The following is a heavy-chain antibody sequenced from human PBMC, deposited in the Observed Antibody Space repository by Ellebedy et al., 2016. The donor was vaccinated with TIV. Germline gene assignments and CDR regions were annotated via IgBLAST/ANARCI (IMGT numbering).Heavy chain of an antibody. D-gene: IGHD3-10*01. Sequence: GESLKISCVASGFTLSDYAMNWLRQAPGKGLEWVSSIRSSTSYRYYADSVEGRFTLSRDSAKNSLYLQMNSLRADDTAVYYCARDRKAERGVTFDSWGQGTLVIVSS. CDR2: IRSSTSYR. J-gene: IGHJ4*02. CDR3: ARDRKAERGVTFDS. V-gene: IGHV3-21*01. CDR1: GFTLSDYA.